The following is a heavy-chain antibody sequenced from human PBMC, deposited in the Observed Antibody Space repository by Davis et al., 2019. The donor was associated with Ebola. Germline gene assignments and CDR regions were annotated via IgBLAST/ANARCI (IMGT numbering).Heavy chain of an antibody. V-gene: IGHV1-69*13. CDR2: IIPIFGTA. CDR1: GYTFTSYG. Sequence: SVKVSCKASGYTFTSYGISWVRQAPGQGLEWMGGIIPIFGTANYAQKFQGRVTITADESTSTAYMELSSLRSEDTAVYYCAREYGYGIDVWGQGTTVTVSS. CDR3: AREYGYGIDV. D-gene: IGHD4-17*01. J-gene: IGHJ6*02.